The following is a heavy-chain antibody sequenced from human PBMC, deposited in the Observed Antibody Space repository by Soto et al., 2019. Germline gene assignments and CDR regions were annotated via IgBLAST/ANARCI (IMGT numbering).Heavy chain of an antibody. CDR3: ARPFGVAAAGPFDY. CDR1: GGSISSGDYY. V-gene: IGHV4-30-4*01. Sequence: PSETLSLTCTVSGGSISSGDYYWSWIRQPPGKGLEWIGYIYYSGSTYYNPSLKSRVTISVNTSKNQFSLKLTSVTAADTAVYYCARPFGVAAAGPFDYWGQGTLVTVS. D-gene: IGHD6-13*01. CDR2: IYYSGST. J-gene: IGHJ4*02.